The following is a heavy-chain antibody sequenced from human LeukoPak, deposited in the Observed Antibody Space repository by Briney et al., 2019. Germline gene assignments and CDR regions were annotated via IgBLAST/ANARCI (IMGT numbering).Heavy chain of an antibody. CDR2: IYTSGST. CDR3: AKGTGGTFYYFDY. Sequence: SQTLSLTCTVSGGSISSGNYQWTWIRQPAGTGLEWIGRIYTSGSTNYNPSLKSRVTISVDKSKNQFSLKLSSVTAADTAVYYCAKGTGGTFYYFDYWGQGTLVTVSS. CDR1: GGSISSGNYQ. J-gene: IGHJ4*02. D-gene: IGHD2-8*02. V-gene: IGHV4-61*02.